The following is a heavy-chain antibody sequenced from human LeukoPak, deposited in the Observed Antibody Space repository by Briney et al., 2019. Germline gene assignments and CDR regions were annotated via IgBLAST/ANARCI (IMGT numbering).Heavy chain of an antibody. CDR1: GYTFTSYA. D-gene: IGHD2-21*02. V-gene: IGHV1-3*01. CDR2: INAGNGNT. Sequence: ASVKVSCKASGYTFTSYAMHWVRQAPGQRLEWMGWINAGNGNTKYSQKFQGRVTITRDTSASTAYMELSSLRSEDTAVYYCATDFGDGPWFDPWGQGTLVTVSS. J-gene: IGHJ5*02. CDR3: ATDFGDGPWFDP.